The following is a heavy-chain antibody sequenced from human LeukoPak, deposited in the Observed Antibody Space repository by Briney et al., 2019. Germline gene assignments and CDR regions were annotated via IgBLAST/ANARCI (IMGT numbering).Heavy chain of an antibody. Sequence: ASVKVSCKTSGYTFSSRGISWVRQAPGRGLEWMGWISTYNVKTDSAQSVQGRVTMTTDTSTGTAYMELRSLGSDDTAIYYCGRHYYETTAYFFEKGICDYWGQGTLVTVSS. V-gene: IGHV1-18*01. J-gene: IGHJ4*02. CDR3: GRHYYETTAYFFEKGICDY. D-gene: IGHD3-9*01. CDR1: GYTFSSRG. CDR2: ISTYNVKT.